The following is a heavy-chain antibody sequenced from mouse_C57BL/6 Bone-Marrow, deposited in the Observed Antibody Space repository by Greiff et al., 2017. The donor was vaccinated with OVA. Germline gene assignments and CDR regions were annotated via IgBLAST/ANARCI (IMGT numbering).Heavy chain of an antibody. V-gene: IGHV1-85*01. J-gene: IGHJ3*01. CDR3: ARKGLYGSSYWFAY. D-gene: IGHD1-1*01. CDR2: IYPRDGST. CDR1: GYTFTSYD. Sequence: QVQLKQSGPELVKPGASVKLSCKASGYTFTSYDINWVKQRPGQGLEWIGWIYPRDGSTKYNEKFKGKATLTVDTSSSTAYMELHSLTSEDSAVYFCARKGLYGSSYWFAYWGQGTLVTVSA.